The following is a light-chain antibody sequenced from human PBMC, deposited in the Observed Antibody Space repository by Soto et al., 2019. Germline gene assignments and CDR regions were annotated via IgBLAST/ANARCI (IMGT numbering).Light chain of an antibody. CDR1: QSVSSSY. CDR2: GAS. V-gene: IGKV3-20*01. Sequence: EIVLTQSPGTLSLSPGERATLSCRASQSVSSSYLAWYQQKPGQAPRLLIYGASGRATGIPDRFSSSGSGTDFTLTISRLEPEDFAVYYCQQYGSSLGLTFGGGTKVEIK. J-gene: IGKJ4*01. CDR3: QQYGSSLGLT.